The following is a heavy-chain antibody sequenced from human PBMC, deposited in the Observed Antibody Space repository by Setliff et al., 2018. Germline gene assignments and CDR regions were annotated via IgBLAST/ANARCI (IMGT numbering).Heavy chain of an antibody. J-gene: IGHJ3*02. CDR3: TRDFLGATASFDI. D-gene: IGHD3-3*01. V-gene: IGHV1-3*01. Sequence: ASVKVSCKASGFTLTSYPIHWVRQAPGQRLEWMGWINPDNGNRKYSQRFQGRVTITRDASASTVFLELSTLRSEDTAVYYCTRDFLGATASFDIWGQGTMVT. CDR2: INPDNGNR. CDR1: GFTLTSYP.